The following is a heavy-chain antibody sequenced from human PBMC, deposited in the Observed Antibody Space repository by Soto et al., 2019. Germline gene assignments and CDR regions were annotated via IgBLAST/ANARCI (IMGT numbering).Heavy chain of an antibody. V-gene: IGHV2-26*01. CDR3: VRMNAESYSSYYAMDV. J-gene: IGHJ6*02. Sequence: SGPTLVNPTETLTLTCNVSGFSLTTGRMGVSWIRQPPGKALEWLAHIFSDAERSYSRSLQGRLTVSKVGSGSHVVLTMTNMDPVDTGTYFCVRMNAESYSSYYAMDVWGQVTTVTVSS. CDR1: GFSLTTGRMG. D-gene: IGHD3-10*01. CDR2: IFSDAER.